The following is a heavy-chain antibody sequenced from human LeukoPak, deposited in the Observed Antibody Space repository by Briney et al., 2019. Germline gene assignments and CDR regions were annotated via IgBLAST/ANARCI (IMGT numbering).Heavy chain of an antibody. J-gene: IGHJ4*02. V-gene: IGHV3-23*01. Sequence: GGSLRLSCAASGFTFSSYAMSWVRQAPGKGLEWVSAISGSGGSTYYADSVKGRFTISRDNSKNTLYLQMNSLRAEDTAVYYCAKEQARWIQLWSPFDYWGQGTLVTVSS. D-gene: IGHD5-18*01. CDR3: AKEQARWIQLWSPFDY. CDR1: GFTFSSYA. CDR2: ISGSGGST.